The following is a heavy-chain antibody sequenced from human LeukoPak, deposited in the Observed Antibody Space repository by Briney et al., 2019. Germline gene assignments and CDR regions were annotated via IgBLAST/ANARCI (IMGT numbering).Heavy chain of an antibody. CDR3: ARGFGWRIDY. D-gene: IGHD6-19*01. V-gene: IGHV4-59*01. J-gene: IGHJ4*02. CDR1: GGSISSYY. Sequence: PSETLSLTCTVSGGSISSYYWSWIRQPPGEGLEWIGYIYYSGSTNYHPSLKSRVTISVDTSKNQFSLKLSSVTAADTAVYYCARGFGWRIDYWGQGTLVTVSS. CDR2: IYYSGST.